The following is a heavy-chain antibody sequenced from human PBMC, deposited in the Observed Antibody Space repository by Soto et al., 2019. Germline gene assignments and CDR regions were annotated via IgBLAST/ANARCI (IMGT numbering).Heavy chain of an antibody. Sequence: VLVKVSCKASGYTFTSYGIRWVRQAPGQGLEWMGWISAYNGNTNYAQKLQGRVTMTTDTSTSTAYMELRSLRSDDTAVYYCARAALGYCSSTSCPLGSWFDPWGQGTLVNVSS. J-gene: IGHJ5*02. CDR1: GYTFTSYG. V-gene: IGHV1-18*01. CDR3: ARAALGYCSSTSCPLGSWFDP. CDR2: ISAYNGNT. D-gene: IGHD2-2*03.